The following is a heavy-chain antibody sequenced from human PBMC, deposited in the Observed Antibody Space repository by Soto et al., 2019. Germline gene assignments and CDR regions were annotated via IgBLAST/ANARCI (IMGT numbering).Heavy chain of an antibody. V-gene: IGHV4-59*08. CDR1: GGSIRSYY. D-gene: IGHD4-17*01. CDR2: IYYSGST. Sequence: SETLSLTCTVSGGSIRSYYWSWIRQPPGKGLEWIGYIYYSGSTNYNPSLKSRVTISVDTSKNQFSLKLSSVTAADTAVYYCAKADYGGDFVDYWGQGTLVTVSS. J-gene: IGHJ4*02. CDR3: AKADYGGDFVDY.